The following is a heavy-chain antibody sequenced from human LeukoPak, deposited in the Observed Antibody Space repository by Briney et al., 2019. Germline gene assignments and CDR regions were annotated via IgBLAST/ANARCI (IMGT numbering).Heavy chain of an antibody. J-gene: IGHJ5*02. V-gene: IGHV3-15*01. CDR2: IKSENDGGTT. CDR3: TRDPRIGRWFDP. Sequence: GGSLRLSCEASGFTFSTYGMHWVRQAPGKGLEWVGRIKSENDGGTTNYAAPVKGRFTISRDDSKNTLHMQMDSLKTEDTAIYYCTRDPRIGRWFDPWGQGTLVTVSS. CDR1: GFTFSTYG.